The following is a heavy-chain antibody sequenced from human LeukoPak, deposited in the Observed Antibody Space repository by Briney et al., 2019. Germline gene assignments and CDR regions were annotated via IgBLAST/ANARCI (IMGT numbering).Heavy chain of an antibody. CDR2: INPSGGST. D-gene: IGHD3-9*01. V-gene: IGHV1-46*01. CDR3: ARDEGDYDILTGYYDY. J-gene: IGHJ4*02. CDR1: GYTFTSYY. Sequence: ASVKVSCKASGYTFTSYYMHWVRQAPGQGLEWMGLINPSGGSTSYAQKFQGRVTMTRDTSTSTVYMELSSLRSEDTAVYYCARDEGDYDILTGYYDYWGQGTLVTVSS.